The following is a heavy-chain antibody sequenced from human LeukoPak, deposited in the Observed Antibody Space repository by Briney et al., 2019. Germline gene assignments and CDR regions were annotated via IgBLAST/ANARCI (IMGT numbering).Heavy chain of an antibody. J-gene: IGHJ6*03. CDR2: IHYSGST. Sequence: SETLSLTCTVSGGSISSSSYYWGWIRQPPGKGLEWIGSIHYSGSTNYNPSLKSRVTISVDTSKNQFSLKLSSVTAADTAVYYCARDRITMVRGVIRHYYYMDVWGKGTTVTISS. CDR3: ARDRITMVRGVIRHYYYMDV. V-gene: IGHV4-39*07. CDR1: GGSISSSSYY. D-gene: IGHD3-10*01.